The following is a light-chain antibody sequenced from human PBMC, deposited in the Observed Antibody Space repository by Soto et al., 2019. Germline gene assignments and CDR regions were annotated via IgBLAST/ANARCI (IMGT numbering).Light chain of an antibody. CDR3: MQALQTPWT. CDR2: LGS. CDR1: QSLLHSNGYNY. V-gene: IGKV2-28*01. Sequence: DIVMTQSPLSLPVTPGEPASIPCRSSQSLLHSNGYNYLDWYLQKPGQSPQLLVYLGSNRASGVPDRFSGSGAGPDFTLKISRVVAEDVWVYYCMQALQTPWTFGQGTKVEIE. J-gene: IGKJ1*01.